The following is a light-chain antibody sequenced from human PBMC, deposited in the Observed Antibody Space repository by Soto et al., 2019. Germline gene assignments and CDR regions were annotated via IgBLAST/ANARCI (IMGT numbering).Light chain of an antibody. CDR1: QSVSSN. V-gene: IGKV3-15*01. CDR3: QQYHNWPPGT. CDR2: GAS. Sequence: EIVMTQSPATLSVSPGERATLSCRASQSVSSNLAWYQQKPGQTPRLLIYGASTRATGIPARFSGSGSGTEFPLTISSLLSGDFAVYYCQQYHNWPPGTFGQGTKVEIK. J-gene: IGKJ1*01.